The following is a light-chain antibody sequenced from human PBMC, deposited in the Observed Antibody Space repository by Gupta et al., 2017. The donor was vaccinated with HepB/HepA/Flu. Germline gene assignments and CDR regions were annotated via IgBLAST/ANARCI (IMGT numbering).Light chain of an antibody. CDR2: GAS. CDR3: KQAYMTPLT. V-gene: IGKV1-39*01. CDR1: RTISNY. Sequence: DIQMTQSPSSLVASVGDRVTITCRASRTISNYLNWYQQKPGRAPTLLICGASGLQDGVPSRFSGRGSETXCTLTSXSLQPEDGATVDCKQAYMTPLTCGXGTNVEIK. J-gene: IGKJ4*01.